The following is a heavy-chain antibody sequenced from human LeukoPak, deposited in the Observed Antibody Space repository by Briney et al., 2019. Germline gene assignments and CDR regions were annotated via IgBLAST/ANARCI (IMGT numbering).Heavy chain of an antibody. V-gene: IGHV3-23*01. J-gene: IGHJ4*02. CDR2: LSGSGGST. D-gene: IGHD3-3*01. CDR3: AAGHVTIFGVVDPYFDY. Sequence: GGSLRLSCAASGFTFSSYAMSWVPQAPGKGREWVSDLSGSGGSTYYADSVKGRFTISRDNSKNALYLQMNSLRAEDTAVYYCAAGHVTIFGVVDPYFDYWGQGTLVSVSS. CDR1: GFTFSSYA.